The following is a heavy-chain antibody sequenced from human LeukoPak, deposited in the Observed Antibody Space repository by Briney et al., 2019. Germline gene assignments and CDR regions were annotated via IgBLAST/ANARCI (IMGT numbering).Heavy chain of an antibody. CDR1: GYTFTGYG. Sequence: ASVKVSCKASGYTFTGYGISWVRQAPGQGLEWMGWISAYNGNTNYAQKLQGRVTMTTDTSTSTAYMELRSLRSDDTAVYYCARVNSGAPYYDSSGYDYSPDFDYWGQGTLVTVSS. CDR3: ARVNSGAPYYDSSGYDYSPDFDY. D-gene: IGHD3-22*01. J-gene: IGHJ4*02. V-gene: IGHV1-18*01. CDR2: ISAYNGNT.